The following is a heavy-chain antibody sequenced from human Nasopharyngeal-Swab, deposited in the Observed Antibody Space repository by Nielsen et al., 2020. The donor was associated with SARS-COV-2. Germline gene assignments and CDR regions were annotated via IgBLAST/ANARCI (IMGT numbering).Heavy chain of an antibody. CDR3: ARGGDAWGVEGLYALDV. CDR1: GYTFTSYY. D-gene: IGHD3-16*01. Sequence: ASVKVSCKASGYTFTSYYMHWVRQAPGQGLEWMGIINPSGGSTSYAQKFQGRVTMTRDTSTSTVYMELGRLRSDDTAVYYCARGGDAWGVEGLYALDVWGQGTTVTVSS. J-gene: IGHJ6*02. CDR2: INPSGGST. V-gene: IGHV1-46*01.